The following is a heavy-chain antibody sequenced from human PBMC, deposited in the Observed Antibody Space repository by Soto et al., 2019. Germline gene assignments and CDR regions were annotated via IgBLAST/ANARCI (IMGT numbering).Heavy chain of an antibody. D-gene: IGHD3-16*01. Sequence: SSETLSLTCTVSGGSIDNYYWNWIRQPPGKGLEWIAYIYYNGNTDSNPSLEGRVTISLDTPKNQLSLELSSVTAADTAVYYWACGDHGYSYANFDNWGQGILVTISS. CDR1: GGSIDNYY. J-gene: IGHJ4*02. CDR3: ACGDHGYSYANFDN. CDR2: IYYNGNT. V-gene: IGHV4-59*01.